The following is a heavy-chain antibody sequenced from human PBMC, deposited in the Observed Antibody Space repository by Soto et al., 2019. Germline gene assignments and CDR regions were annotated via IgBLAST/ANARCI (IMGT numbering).Heavy chain of an antibody. D-gene: IGHD2-21*01. CDR2: IDPRDSYS. V-gene: IGHV5-10-1*01. CDR3: ARLSTGFWTRSTCQCYFGMDV. J-gene: IGHJ6*02. Sequence: GDSLKISCQASGYNFNAFWITWVRQTPGKGHESMATIDPRDSYSNYSLSFQGHVTISADNSIGSDYLLRRTLEASDTAIYYCARLSTGFWTRSTCQCYFGMDVWGQGTTVTVSS. CDR1: GYNFNAFW.